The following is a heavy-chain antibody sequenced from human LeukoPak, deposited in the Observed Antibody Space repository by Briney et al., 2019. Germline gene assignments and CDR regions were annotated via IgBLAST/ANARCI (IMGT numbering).Heavy chain of an antibody. CDR1: GFTFSSYA. V-gene: IGHV3-30-3*01. CDR2: ISYDGSNK. D-gene: IGHD3-10*01. Sequence: GGSLRLSCAASGFTFSSYAMRWVRQAPGKGLEWVAVISYDGSNKYYADSVKGRFTISRDNSKNTLYLQMNSLRAEDTAVYYCASTLGLLGRCGANGMDVWGQGTTVTVSS. CDR3: ASTLGLLGRCGANGMDV. J-gene: IGHJ6*02.